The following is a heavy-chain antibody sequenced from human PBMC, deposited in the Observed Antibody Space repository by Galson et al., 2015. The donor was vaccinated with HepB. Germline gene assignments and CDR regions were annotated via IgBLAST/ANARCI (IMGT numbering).Heavy chain of an antibody. CDR3: ARDQGDDYVNYYYYSGMDV. D-gene: IGHD4-17*01. CDR2: IDKGDST. CDR1: GFALSANY. Sequence: SLRLSCAASGFALSANYMSWVRQAPGKGLEWVSVIDKGDSTYYADSVKGRFTISRDKSKNTLYLQMNSLRAEDTAVYYCARDQGDDYVNYYYYSGMDVWGQGTTVTVPS. V-gene: IGHV3-66*02. J-gene: IGHJ6*02.